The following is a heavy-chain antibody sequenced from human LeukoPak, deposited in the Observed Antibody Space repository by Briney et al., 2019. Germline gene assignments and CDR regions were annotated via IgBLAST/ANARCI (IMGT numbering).Heavy chain of an antibody. V-gene: IGHV4-61*09. D-gene: IGHD3-22*01. CDR2: IYTSGST. Sequence: SETLSLTCTVSGGSISSGSCCWSWIRQPAGKGLEWIGHIYTSGSTNYNPSLKSRVTISVDTSKNQFSLKLSSVTAADTAVYYCARRGIVVPEPDDAFDIWGQGTMVTVSS. CDR3: ARRGIVVPEPDDAFDI. J-gene: IGHJ3*02. CDR1: GGSISSGSCC.